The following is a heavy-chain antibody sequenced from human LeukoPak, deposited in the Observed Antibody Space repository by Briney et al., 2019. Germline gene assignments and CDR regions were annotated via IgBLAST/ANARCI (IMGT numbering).Heavy chain of an antibody. V-gene: IGHV4-30-4*07. J-gene: IGHJ6*03. CDR2: IYYSGST. CDR1: GGSISSGGYS. D-gene: IGHD1-26*01. Sequence: PSETLSLTCAVSGGSISSGGYSWSWIRQPPGKGLEWIGYIYYSGSTYYNPSLKSRVTISVDTSKNQFSLKLSSVTAADTAVYYCAREGRVGANYMDVWGKGTTVTVSS. CDR3: AREGRVGANYMDV.